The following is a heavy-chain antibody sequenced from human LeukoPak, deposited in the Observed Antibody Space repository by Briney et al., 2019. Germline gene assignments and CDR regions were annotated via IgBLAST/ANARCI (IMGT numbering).Heavy chain of an antibody. CDR2: IRHDGSDK. J-gene: IGHJ5*01. V-gene: IGHV3-30*02. D-gene: IGHD3-3*01. CDR1: GFIFSSYG. CDR3: VKDGWPLSDFSHWFYS. Sequence: QVQLVHSGGGVAQPWGSLRLSCVGSGFIFSSYGMHLARQAPGKGLECEAFIRHDGSDKIYADSVRGRFSISRENSKSTLCVRMNSLRLEDMGVYYCVKDGWPLSDFSHWFYSCGQGNLVTVSS.